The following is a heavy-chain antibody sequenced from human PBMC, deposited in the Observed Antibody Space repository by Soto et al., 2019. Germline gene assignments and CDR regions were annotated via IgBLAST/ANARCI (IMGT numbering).Heavy chain of an antibody. J-gene: IGHJ4*02. V-gene: IGHV3-30-3*01. CDR2: ILYDGSNK. Sequence: QVQLVESGGGVVQPGRSLRLSCAASGFIFSSYAMHWVRQAPGKGLEWVAVILYDGSNKYYAESVKGRFTISRDNSKNTLYLQMNSLRAEDTAVYYCAREGRIAGGFDYWGQGTLVTVSS. CDR3: AREGRIAGGFDY. CDR1: GFIFSSYA. D-gene: IGHD1-20*01.